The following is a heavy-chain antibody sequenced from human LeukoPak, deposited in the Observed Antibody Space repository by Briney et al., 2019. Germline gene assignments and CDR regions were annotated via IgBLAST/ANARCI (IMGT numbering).Heavy chain of an antibody. CDR1: GYTFTDFG. CDR3: ARDRHSSSWYRYHDAFDI. Sequence: ASVRVSCKASGYTFTDFGISWVRQAPGQGLEWMGWISTDNGNVNYPQTLRGRVTMTTDISTSTVYMELMSLKSDDTAVYYCARDRHSSSWYRYHDAFDIWGQGTMVTVSS. V-gene: IGHV1-18*01. D-gene: IGHD6-13*01. J-gene: IGHJ3*02. CDR2: ISTDNGNV.